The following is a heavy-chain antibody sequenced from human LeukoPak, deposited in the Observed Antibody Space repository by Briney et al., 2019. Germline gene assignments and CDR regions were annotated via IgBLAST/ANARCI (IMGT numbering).Heavy chain of an antibody. CDR2: IYYSGST. J-gene: IGHJ4*02. Sequence: SETLSLTCTVSGGSINSYYWSWIRQPPGKGLEWIGYIYYSGSTNYNPSLKSRVTTSVDTSKNHFSLKLSSVTAADTAVYYCARGGDSGSYFDYWGQGTLVTVSS. V-gene: IGHV4-59*01. CDR1: GGSINSYY. CDR3: ARGGDSGSYFDY. D-gene: IGHD1-26*01.